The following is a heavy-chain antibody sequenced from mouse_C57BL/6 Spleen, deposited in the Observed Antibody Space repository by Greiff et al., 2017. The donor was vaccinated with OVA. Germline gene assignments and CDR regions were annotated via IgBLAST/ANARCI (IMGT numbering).Heavy chain of an antibody. D-gene: IGHD2-1*01. J-gene: IGHJ2*01. CDR3: ARRRLDYGNYYFDY. Sequence: EVKLQESGPELVKPGASVKISCKASGYSFTGYYMNWVKQSPEKSLEWIGEINPSTGGTTYNQKFKAKATLTVDKTSSTAYMQLKSLTSEDSAVYYCARRRLDYGNYYFDYWGQGTTLTVSS. V-gene: IGHV1-42*01. CDR1: GYSFTGYY. CDR2: INPSTGGT.